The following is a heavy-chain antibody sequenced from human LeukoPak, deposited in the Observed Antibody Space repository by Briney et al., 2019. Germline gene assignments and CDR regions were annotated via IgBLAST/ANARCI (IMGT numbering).Heavy chain of an antibody. CDR3: ARDLTGYDYYYGMDV. D-gene: IGHD3-9*01. V-gene: IGHV3-33*01. Sequence: GGSLRLSCAASGFTFSSYGMHWVRQAPGEGLEWVAVIWYDGSNKYYADSVKGRFTISRDNSKNTLYLQMNSLRAEDTAVYYCARDLTGYDYYYGMDVWGQGTTVTVSS. J-gene: IGHJ6*02. CDR2: IWYDGSNK. CDR1: GFTFSSYG.